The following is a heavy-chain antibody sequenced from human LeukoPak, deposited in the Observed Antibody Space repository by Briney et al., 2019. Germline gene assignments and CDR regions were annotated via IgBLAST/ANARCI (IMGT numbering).Heavy chain of an antibody. Sequence: PGGSVRLSCAASGFTYDDYAMHGVRQAPGKGLEGVSLISGDGGSTYYVDSVKGRFTISRDNSKNSLYLQMNSLRTEDTALYYCAKEDHDSSAFDIWGQGTMVTVSS. CDR1: GFTYDDYA. V-gene: IGHV3-43*02. CDR2: ISGDGGST. J-gene: IGHJ3*02. CDR3: AKEDHDSSAFDI. D-gene: IGHD3-22*01.